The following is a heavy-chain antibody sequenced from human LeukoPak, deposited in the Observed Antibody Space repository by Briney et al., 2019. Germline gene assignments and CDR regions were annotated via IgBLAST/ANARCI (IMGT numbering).Heavy chain of an antibody. V-gene: IGHV4-34*01. Sequence: SETLSLTCAVYGVSFSGYYWSWIRQSPGKRLEWIGEINHSGSTKYNPSLKSRVTISVDTSKNQFSLKLNSVTAADTAVYYCARGRVTMVRGAHGTQGYYMDVWGKGTTVTVSS. J-gene: IGHJ6*03. CDR1: GVSFSGYY. D-gene: IGHD3-10*01. CDR2: INHSGST. CDR3: ARGRVTMVRGAHGTQGYYMDV.